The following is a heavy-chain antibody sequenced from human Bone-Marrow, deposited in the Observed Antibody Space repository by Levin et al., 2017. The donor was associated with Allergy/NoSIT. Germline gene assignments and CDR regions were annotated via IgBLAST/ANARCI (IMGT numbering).Heavy chain of an antibody. J-gene: IGHJ5*02. CDR2: INPNSGGT. CDR3: ARSPLLLRVRSGIDP. CDR1: FSPFPSSF. Sequence: SFPSSFSPFPSSFLPWVRQAPGQGLEWMGRINPNSGGTNYAQKFQGRVTMTLSPSISSAYMELSSLRSDDTAIYYCARSPLLLRVRSGIDPWGQGTLVTVS. V-gene: IGHV1-2*06. D-gene: IGHD2-15*01.